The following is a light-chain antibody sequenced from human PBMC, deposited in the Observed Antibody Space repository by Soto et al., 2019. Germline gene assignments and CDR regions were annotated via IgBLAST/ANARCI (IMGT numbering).Light chain of an antibody. Sequence: DIVMTQSPDSLAVSLGERATINCKSSQSVLYSSNNKNYLAWYQQKPGQPPKLLIYWASTRESGVPDRFSGSGSGTDFTLTISSLQADDVAVDYCQQYYFSPPLTFGGGTRVEIK. CDR2: WAS. V-gene: IGKV4-1*01. CDR3: QQYYFSPPLT. J-gene: IGKJ4*01. CDR1: QSVLYSSNNKNY.